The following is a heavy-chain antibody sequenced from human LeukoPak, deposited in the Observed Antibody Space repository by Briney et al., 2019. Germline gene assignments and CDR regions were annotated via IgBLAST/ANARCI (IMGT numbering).Heavy chain of an antibody. D-gene: IGHD2-2*01. CDR3: ARGTDCSSTSCYYFDWFAP. CDR1: GGTFSSYA. J-gene: IGHJ5*02. Sequence: GASVKVSCKASGGTFSSYAISWVRQAPGQGLEWMGRIIPILGIANYAQKFQGRVTITADKSTSTAYMELSSLRSEDTAVYYCARGTDCSSTSCYYFDWFAPWGQGTLVTVSS. CDR2: IIPILGIA. V-gene: IGHV1-69*04.